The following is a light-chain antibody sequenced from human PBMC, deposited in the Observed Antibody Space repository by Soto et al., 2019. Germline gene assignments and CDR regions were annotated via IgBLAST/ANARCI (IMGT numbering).Light chain of an antibody. CDR3: QQYSIFSLT. CDR2: KAS. CDR1: QSISSL. V-gene: IGKV1-5*03. Sequence: DIQMTQSPSTLSASVGDRVTITCRASQSISSLLTGYQQKPGTAPKRLIYKASNLESGVPSRFSGSGSGKELTLTIISLQPADFATYYCQQYSIFSLTFGGGTKVEIK. J-gene: IGKJ4*01.